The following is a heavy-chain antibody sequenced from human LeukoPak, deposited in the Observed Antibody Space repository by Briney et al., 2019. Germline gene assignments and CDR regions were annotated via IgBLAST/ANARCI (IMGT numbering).Heavy chain of an antibody. D-gene: IGHD3-10*01. V-gene: IGHV4-31*03. CDR3: ARGGNRFGGFYFDY. Sequence: PSGTLSLTCTVSADSLSSGGHYWAWIRQFPGKGLESIGFIHDSGRSRHNPSLKDRVATSVDTSRKQFALKLSSETAADTAMYYCARGGNRFGGFYFDYWGQGIQVIVSS. J-gene: IGHJ4*02. CDR2: IHDSGRS. CDR1: ADSLSSGGHY.